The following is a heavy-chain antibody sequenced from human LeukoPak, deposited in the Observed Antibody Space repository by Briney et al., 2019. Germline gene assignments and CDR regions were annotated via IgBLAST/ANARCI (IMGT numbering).Heavy chain of an antibody. V-gene: IGHV3-53*01. CDR3: AATVTTEAFDI. CDR2: IYSGGST. CDR1: GFTVSSNY. J-gene: IGHJ3*02. D-gene: IGHD4-17*01. Sequence: GGSLRLSCAASGFTVSSNYMSWVRQAPGKGLEWVSVIYSGGSTYYADSVKGRFTISRDNSKNTLYLRMNSLRAEDTAVYYCAATVTTEAFDIWGQGTMVTVSS.